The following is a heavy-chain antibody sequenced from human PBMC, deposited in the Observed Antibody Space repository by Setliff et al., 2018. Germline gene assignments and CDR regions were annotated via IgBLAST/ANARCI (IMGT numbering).Heavy chain of an antibody. V-gene: IGHV3-30*02. J-gene: IGHJ3*01. D-gene: IGHD5-18*01. CDR2: TRNDGSSE. Sequence: PGGSLRLSCAASGFVFSDYGIHWVRQAPGKGLEWVAYTRNDGSSEKYADSVKGRFTISRDNSKNSLDLQMDSLRGEDTAVYYCVRDRWKVMVNKGDDAFDLWGQGTMVTVSS. CDR1: GFVFSDYG. CDR3: VRDRWKVMVNKGDDAFDL.